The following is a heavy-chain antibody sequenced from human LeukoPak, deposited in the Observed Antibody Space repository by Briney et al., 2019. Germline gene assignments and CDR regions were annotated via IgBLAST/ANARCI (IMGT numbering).Heavy chain of an antibody. CDR3: AELGITMIGGV. V-gene: IGHV3-48*04. CDR1: GFTFSSYW. CDR2: ISSSGSTI. J-gene: IGHJ6*04. D-gene: IGHD3-10*02. Sequence: GGSLRLSCAVSGFTFSSYWMHWVRQAPGKGLEWVSYISSSGSTIYYADSVKGRFTISRDNAKDSLYLQMNSLRAEDTAVYYCAELGITMIGGVWGKGTTVTISS.